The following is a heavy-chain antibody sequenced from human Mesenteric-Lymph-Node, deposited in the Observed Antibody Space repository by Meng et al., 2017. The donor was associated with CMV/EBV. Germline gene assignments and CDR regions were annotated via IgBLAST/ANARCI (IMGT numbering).Heavy chain of an antibody. CDR3: ARRGSSGWYESFFDY. Sequence: SGFSVSRYYMAWIRQAPGRGLEWVASISSSGRSINYPDSVEGRFSISRDTAKNSLYLQMNNLRAEDTAVYFCARRGSSGWYESFFDYWGQGTLVTVSS. CDR2: ISSSGRSI. J-gene: IGHJ4*02. CDR1: GFSVSRYY. V-gene: IGHV3-11*01. D-gene: IGHD6-19*01.